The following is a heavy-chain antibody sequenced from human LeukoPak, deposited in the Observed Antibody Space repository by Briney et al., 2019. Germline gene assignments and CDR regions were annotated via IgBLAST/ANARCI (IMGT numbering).Heavy chain of an antibody. J-gene: IGHJ4*02. CDR3: ARVARLRSHYFDY. CDR1: GGSISSSSYY. CDR2: IYYSGST. V-gene: IGHV4-39*07. D-gene: IGHD5-12*01. Sequence: SEALSLTCTVSGGSISSSSYYWGWIRQPPGKGLEWIGSIYYSGSTYYNPSLKSRVTISVDTSKNQFSLKLSSVTAADTAVYYCARVARLRSHYFDYWGQGTLVTVSS.